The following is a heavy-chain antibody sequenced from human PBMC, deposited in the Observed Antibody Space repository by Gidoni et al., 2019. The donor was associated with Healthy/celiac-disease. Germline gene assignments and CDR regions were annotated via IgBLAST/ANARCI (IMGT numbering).Heavy chain of an antibody. CDR3: ASSGYCSSTSCYSINWFDP. V-gene: IGHV1-69*01. J-gene: IGHJ5*02. CDR1: GGTFSSYA. Sequence: SSVKVSCKASGGTFSSYAISWVRQAPGQGLEWMGGIIPIFGTANYAQKFQGRVTITADESTSTAYMELSSLRSEDTAVYYCASSGYCSSTSCYSINWFDPWGQGTLVTVSS. D-gene: IGHD2-2*02. CDR2: IIPIFGTA.